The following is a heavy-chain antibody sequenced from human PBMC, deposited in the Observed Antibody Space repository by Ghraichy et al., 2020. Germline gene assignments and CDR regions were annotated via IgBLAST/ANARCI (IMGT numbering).Heavy chain of an antibody. CDR1: GFSFSSYV. J-gene: IGHJ4*02. CDR2: TSYDGDNI. CDR3: ATLYNTRRTFDF. Sequence: GESLNISCAASGFSFSSYVMHWVRQAPGKGLEWVAVTSYDGDNIYYADSVKGRFTISRDNSDNTVFLQMNSLRAEDTAVYYCATLYNTRRTFDFWGQGTLVTVSS. D-gene: IGHD1-14*01. V-gene: IGHV3-30-3*01.